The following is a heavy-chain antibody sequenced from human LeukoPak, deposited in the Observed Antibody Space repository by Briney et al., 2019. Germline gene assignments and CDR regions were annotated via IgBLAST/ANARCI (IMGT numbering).Heavy chain of an antibody. CDR2: MNPNSGNT. Sequence: ASVKVSCKASGYTFTSYDINWVRQATGQGLEWMGWMNPNSGNTGYAQKFQGRVTMTRSTSISTAYMELSSLRSEDTAVYYCARLYLSGSIPWFDPWGQGTLVTVSS. J-gene: IGHJ5*02. V-gene: IGHV1-8*01. CDR3: ARLYLSGSIPWFDP. CDR1: GYTFTSYD. D-gene: IGHD1-26*01.